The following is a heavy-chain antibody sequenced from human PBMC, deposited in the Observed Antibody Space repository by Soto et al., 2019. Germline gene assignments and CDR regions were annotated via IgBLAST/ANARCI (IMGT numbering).Heavy chain of an antibody. CDR3: AKDRRAHDAFDI. J-gene: IGHJ3*02. V-gene: IGHV3-23*01. CDR2: ISGSGGST. CDR1: GFTFSSYA. Sequence: GESLKISCAASGFTFSSYAMSWVRQAPGKGLEWVSAISGSGGSTYYADSVKGRFTISRDNSKNTLYLQMNSLRAEDTAVYYCAKDRRAHDAFDIWGQGTMVTVSS.